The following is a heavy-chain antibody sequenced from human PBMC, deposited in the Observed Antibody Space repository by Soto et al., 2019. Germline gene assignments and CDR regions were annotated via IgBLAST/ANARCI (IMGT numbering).Heavy chain of an antibody. Sequence: GGSXRLSCAASGFTFCDYSMHWVRQAPGKGLEWVSGISWNSGSIGYADSVKGRFTISRDNAKNSLYLQMNSLRAEDTALYYCAKDISGSNAKYGIDVWGQGTTVTVSS. V-gene: IGHV3-9*01. CDR1: GFTFCDYS. D-gene: IGHD1-26*01. CDR2: ISWNSGSI. J-gene: IGHJ6*02. CDR3: AKDISGSNAKYGIDV.